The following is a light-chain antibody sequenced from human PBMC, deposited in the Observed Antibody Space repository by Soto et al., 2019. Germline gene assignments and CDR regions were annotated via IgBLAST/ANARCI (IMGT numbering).Light chain of an antibody. CDR2: DAS. CDR3: QQRSDWPPIT. Sequence: EVVLTQSPDTLSLSPGDRATLSCRASQSVSTYLAWYQQKPGQAPRLLIYDASNRATGIPARFSGSGSGTDFTLTISSLEPEDFAVYYCQQRSDWPPITFSQGTRLDI. CDR1: QSVSTY. J-gene: IGKJ5*01. V-gene: IGKV3-11*01.